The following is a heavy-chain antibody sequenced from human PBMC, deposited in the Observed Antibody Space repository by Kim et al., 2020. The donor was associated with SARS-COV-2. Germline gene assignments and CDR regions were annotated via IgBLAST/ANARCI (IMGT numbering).Heavy chain of an antibody. CDR1: GFTFSSYG. CDR2: ISYDGSNK. V-gene: IGHV3-30*18. D-gene: IGHD4-17*01. Sequence: GGSLRLSCAASGFTFSSYGMHWVRQAPGKGLEWVAVISYDGSNKYYADSVKGRFTISRDNSKNTLYLQMNSLRAEDTAVYYCAKGSQTYGYFDYWGQGTLVTVSS. CDR3: AKGSQTYGYFDY. J-gene: IGHJ4*02.